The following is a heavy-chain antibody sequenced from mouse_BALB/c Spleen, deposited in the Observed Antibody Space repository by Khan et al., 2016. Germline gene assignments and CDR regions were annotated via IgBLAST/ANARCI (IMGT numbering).Heavy chain of an antibody. J-gene: IGHJ4*01. V-gene: IGHV1S81*02. Sequence: QVQLQQPGAELVKPGASVKLSCKASGYTFTSYWMHWVKQRPGQGLEWIGEINPSNGRTNYNEKFKSKATLTVDKSSITAYMQLSSLTSEDSAVYYCERKDAMDYWGQGTSVTVAS. CDR3: ERKDAMDY. CDR2: INPSNGRT. CDR1: GYTFTSYW.